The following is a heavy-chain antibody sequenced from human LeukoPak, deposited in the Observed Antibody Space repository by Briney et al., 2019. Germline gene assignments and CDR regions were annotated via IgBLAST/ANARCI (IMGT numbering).Heavy chain of an antibody. D-gene: IGHD4-17*01. CDR2: ISFNGNNK. Sequence: PGGSLRLSCAASGFPFSTYVMHWVRQAPGKGLEWMAFISFNGNNKQYRDSLKGRFTISRDNSKNTLFLQMDSLRPEDTAVYYCVTTTVTTSYAFGVWGPGTMVTVSS. CDR1: GFPFSTYV. J-gene: IGHJ3*01. V-gene: IGHV3-30-3*01. CDR3: VTTTVTTSYAFGV.